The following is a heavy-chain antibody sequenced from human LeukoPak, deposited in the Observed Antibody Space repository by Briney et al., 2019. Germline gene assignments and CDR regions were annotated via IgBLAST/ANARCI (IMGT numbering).Heavy chain of an antibody. CDR3: ARFYGSGSYSPRGDYYYYMDV. J-gene: IGHJ6*03. Sequence: SETLSLTCTVSGGSMSSYYWSWIRQSPGKGLEWIGYIYYSGSTNYNPSLKSRITMSVDTSKNQFSLKLSSVTAADTAVYYCARFYGSGSYSPRGDYYYYMDVWGKGTTVTISS. CDR1: GGSMSSYY. V-gene: IGHV4-59*12. CDR2: IYYSGST. D-gene: IGHD3-10*01.